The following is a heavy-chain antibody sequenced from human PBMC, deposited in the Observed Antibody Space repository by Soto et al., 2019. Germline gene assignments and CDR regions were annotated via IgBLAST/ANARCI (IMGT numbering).Heavy chain of an antibody. J-gene: IGHJ3*01. CDR3: ARLLTEGATFREDAFDL. CDR1: RYTFTSHG. CDR2: IRTFNGKT. D-gene: IGHD3-9*01. Sequence: QIQLVQSGGDVKTPGASVKVSCTTSRYTFTSHGIAWVRQAPGQGLEWMGRIRTFNGKTDYAQKFQGRVTMTADTITSTVHMELRSLRSDDTAVYYCARLLTEGATFREDAFDLWGPGTKVTVSS. V-gene: IGHV1-18*01.